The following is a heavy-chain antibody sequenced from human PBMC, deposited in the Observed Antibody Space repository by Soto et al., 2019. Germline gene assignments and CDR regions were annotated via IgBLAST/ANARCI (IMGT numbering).Heavy chain of an antibody. V-gene: IGHV3-30*18. J-gene: IGHJ5*02. D-gene: IGHD6-13*01. CDR2: ISYDGSNK. CDR3: AKDKAAGYNWFDP. Sequence: QVQLVESGGGVVQPGRSLRLSCVASGFTFSSYGMHWVRQAPGKGLGWVAVISYDGSNKYYADSVKGRFTISRDNSKNTLYLQMNSLRAEDTAVYYCAKDKAAGYNWFDPWGQGTLVTVSS. CDR1: GFTFSSYG.